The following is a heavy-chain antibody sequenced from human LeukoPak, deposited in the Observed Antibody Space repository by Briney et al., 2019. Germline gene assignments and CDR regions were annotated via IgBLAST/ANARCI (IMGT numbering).Heavy chain of an antibody. CDR1: GFTFSSYA. J-gene: IGHJ4*02. D-gene: IGHD3-22*01. Sequence: PGGSLRLSCAASGFTFSSYAMSWVRQAPRKGLEWVSAISGSGGSTYYADSVKGRFTISRDNSKNTLYLQMNSLRAEDTAVYYCAKEGMIVVVITTYFDYWGQGTLVTVSS. CDR3: AKEGMIVVVITTYFDY. CDR2: ISGSGGST. V-gene: IGHV3-23*01.